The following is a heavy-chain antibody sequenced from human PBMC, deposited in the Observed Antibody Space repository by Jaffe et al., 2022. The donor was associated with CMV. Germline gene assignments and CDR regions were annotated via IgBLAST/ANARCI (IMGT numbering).Heavy chain of an antibody. Sequence: EVQLVESGGGLVKPGGSLRLSCAASGFTFSSYSMNWVRQAPGKGLEWVSSISSSSSYIYYADSVKGRFTISRDNAKNSLYLQMNSLRAEDTAVYYCAREHTVTTSRRFDPWGQGTLVTVSS. CDR2: ISSSSSYI. J-gene: IGHJ5*02. D-gene: IGHD4-17*01. V-gene: IGHV3-21*01. CDR1: GFTFSSYS. CDR3: AREHTVTTSRRFDP.